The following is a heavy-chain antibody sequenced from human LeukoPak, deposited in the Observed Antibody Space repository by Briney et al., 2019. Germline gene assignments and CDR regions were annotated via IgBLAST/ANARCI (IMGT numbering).Heavy chain of an antibody. CDR1: GFTFDDYG. J-gene: IGHJ4*02. D-gene: IGHD6-19*01. CDR3: ARLSAPGSGWSTLDY. CDR2: INWNGGST. V-gene: IGHV3-20*04. Sequence: GGSLRLSCAASGFTFDDYGMSWVRQAPGKGLEWVSGINWNGGSTGYADSVKGRFTISRDNAKNSLYLQMNSLRAEDTALYYCARLSAPGSGWSTLDYWGQGTLVTVSS.